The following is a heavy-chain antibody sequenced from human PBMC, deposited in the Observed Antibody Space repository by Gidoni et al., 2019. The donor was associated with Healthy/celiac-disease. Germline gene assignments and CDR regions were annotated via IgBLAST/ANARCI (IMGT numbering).Heavy chain of an antibody. CDR3: ARSDSSGLGPFDY. CDR2: IYSGGST. V-gene: IGHV3-66*01. D-gene: IGHD3-22*01. CDR1: GFTVSSNY. J-gene: IGHJ4*02. Sequence: EVQRVASGGGLVQPGGSLRLSCAASGFTVSSNYMSWVRQAPGKGLDWVSVIYSGGSTYYADSVKGRFTISRDNSKNTLYLQMNSLRAEDTAVYYCARSDSSGLGPFDYWGQGTLVTVSS.